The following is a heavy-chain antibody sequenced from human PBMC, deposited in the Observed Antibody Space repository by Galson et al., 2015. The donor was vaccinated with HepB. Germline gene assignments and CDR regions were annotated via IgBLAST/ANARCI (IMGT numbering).Heavy chain of an antibody. D-gene: IGHD3-22*01. V-gene: IGHV4-34*01. CDR3: ARGATYKGVTMIVVVITLAFDI. Sequence: ETLSLTCAVYGGSFSGYYWSWIRQPPGKGLEWIGEINHSGSTNYNPSLKSRVTISVDTSKNQFSLKLSSVTAADTAVYYCARGATYKGVTMIVVVITLAFDIWGQGTMVTVSS. J-gene: IGHJ3*02. CDR1: GGSFSGYY. CDR2: INHSGST.